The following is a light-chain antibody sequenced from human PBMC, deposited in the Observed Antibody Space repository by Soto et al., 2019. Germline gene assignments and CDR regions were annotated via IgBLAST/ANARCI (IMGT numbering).Light chain of an antibody. Sequence: QSALTQPASVSGSPGQSITISCTGTSSDVGSYNLVSWYQEHRGKVPKLMIYEVNKRPSGVPDRFSGSKSGNTASLTVSGLQAEDEADYYCSSYAGSSNVFGTGTKLTVL. CDR1: SSDVGSYNL. CDR2: EVN. J-gene: IGLJ1*01. V-gene: IGLV2-14*02. CDR3: SSYAGSSNV.